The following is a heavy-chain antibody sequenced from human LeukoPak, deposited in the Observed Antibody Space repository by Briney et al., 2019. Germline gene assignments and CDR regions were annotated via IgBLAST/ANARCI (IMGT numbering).Heavy chain of an antibody. CDR1: GFTFSSYG. J-gene: IGHJ4*02. V-gene: IGHV3-33*06. CDR3: AKVSGRYYDILTGYYRIRFFDY. D-gene: IGHD3-9*01. Sequence: GGSLRLSCAASGFTFSSYGMHWVRQAPGKGLEWVAVIWYDGSNKYYADSVKGRFTISRDNSKNTLYLQMNSLRAEDTAVYYCAKVSGRYYDILTGYYRIRFFDYWGQGTLVTVSS. CDR2: IWYDGSNK.